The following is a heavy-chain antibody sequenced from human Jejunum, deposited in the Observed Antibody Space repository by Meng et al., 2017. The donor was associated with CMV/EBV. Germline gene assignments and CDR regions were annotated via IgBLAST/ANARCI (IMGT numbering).Heavy chain of an antibody. D-gene: IGHD4-23*01. V-gene: IGHV3-48*03. CDR2: ISSSDSI. Sequence: FAASGFNFSSYEMDWVRQAPGKGLEWVSYISSSDSIYYADSVKGRFTISRDNAKNSLYLQMHSLRAEDTALYYGATDDYGGNPAYWGQGTLVTVSS. CDR1: GFNFSSYE. CDR3: ATDDYGGNPAY. J-gene: IGHJ4*02.